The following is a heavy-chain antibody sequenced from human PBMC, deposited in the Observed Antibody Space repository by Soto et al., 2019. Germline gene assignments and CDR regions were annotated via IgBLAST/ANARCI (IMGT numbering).Heavy chain of an antibody. D-gene: IGHD3-22*01. CDR2: IYYSGST. J-gene: IGHJ6*03. CDR1: GGSVSSGSYY. V-gene: IGHV4-61*01. Sequence: SETLSLTCTVSGGSVSSGSYYWSWIRQPPGKGLEWIRYIYYSGSTNYNPSLKSRVTISVDTSKNQFSLKLSSVTAADTAVYYCARDRAESSGLTYYYYYMDVWGKGTTVTVAS. CDR3: ARDRAESSGLTYYYYYMDV.